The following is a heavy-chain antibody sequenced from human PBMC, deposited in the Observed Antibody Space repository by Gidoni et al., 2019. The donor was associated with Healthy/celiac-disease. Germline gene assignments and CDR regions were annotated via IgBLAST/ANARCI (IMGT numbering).Heavy chain of an antibody. Sequence: RDNSKNTLYLQMNSLRAEDTAVYYCAKDLSTYSNYGFDYWGQGTLVTVSS. D-gene: IGHD4-4*01. CDR3: AKDLSTYSNYGFDY. J-gene: IGHJ4*02. V-gene: IGHV3-23*01.